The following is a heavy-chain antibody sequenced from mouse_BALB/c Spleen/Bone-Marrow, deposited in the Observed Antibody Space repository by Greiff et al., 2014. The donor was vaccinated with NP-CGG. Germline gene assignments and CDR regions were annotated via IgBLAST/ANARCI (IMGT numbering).Heavy chain of an antibody. D-gene: IGHD2-3*01. J-gene: IGHJ2*01. CDR1: GFTFSSYA. V-gene: IGHV5-6-5*01. CDR2: ISSGGST. CDR3: AREVDGWYYFDY. Sequence: VQLKESGGGLVKPRGSLKLSCAASGFTFSSYAMSWVRQTPEKRLEWVASISSGGSTYYPDSVKGRFTISRDNARNILYLQMSSLRSEDTAMYYCAREVDGWYYFDYWGQGTTLTVSS.